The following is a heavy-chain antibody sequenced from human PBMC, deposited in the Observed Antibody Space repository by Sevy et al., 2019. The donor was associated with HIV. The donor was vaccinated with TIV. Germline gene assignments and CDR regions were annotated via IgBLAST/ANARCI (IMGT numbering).Heavy chain of an antibody. J-gene: IGHJ4*02. CDR2: FDPEDGET. CDR1: GYTLTELS. CDR3: ATGGYSGYDFDY. V-gene: IGHV1-24*01. Sequence: ASVKVSCKVSGYTLTELSMHWVRQAPGKGLEWMGGFDPEDGETIYAQKFQGRVTMTEDRSTDTAYMELSSLRSEDTAVYYCATGGYSGYDFDYWGQGTLVTVSS. D-gene: IGHD5-12*01.